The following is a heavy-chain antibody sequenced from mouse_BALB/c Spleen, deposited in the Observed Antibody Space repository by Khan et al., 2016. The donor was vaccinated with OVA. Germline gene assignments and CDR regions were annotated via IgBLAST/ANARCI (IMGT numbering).Heavy chain of an antibody. Sequence: VQLVETGPGLVAPSQSLSITCTISGFSLTNYGVHWVRQPPGKGLEWLVVIWSDGSTTYNSALKSRLTISKDNSKSQVFLKMNSLQTDDTAMYFCARQPYYHYNSMDYWGQGTSVTVS. CDR3: ARQPYYHYNSMDY. CDR1: GFSLTNYG. CDR2: IWSDGST. D-gene: IGHD2-10*01. J-gene: IGHJ4*01. V-gene: IGHV2-6-1*01.